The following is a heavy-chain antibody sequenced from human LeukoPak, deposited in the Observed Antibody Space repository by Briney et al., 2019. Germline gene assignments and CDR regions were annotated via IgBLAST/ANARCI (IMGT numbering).Heavy chain of an antibody. D-gene: IGHD1-1*01. CDR3: AKVPGTTMAVDYFDY. CDR1: EFTFSSYG. V-gene: IGHV3-33*06. Sequence: PGRSLRLSCAASEFTFSSYGMHWVRQCPGKGLEWVAVVWYDGSKEYYADSVKGRFTISRDNSKNTLYLQMNSLRAEDTAVYYCAKVPGTTMAVDYFDYWGQGTLVTVSS. CDR2: VWYDGSKE. J-gene: IGHJ4*02.